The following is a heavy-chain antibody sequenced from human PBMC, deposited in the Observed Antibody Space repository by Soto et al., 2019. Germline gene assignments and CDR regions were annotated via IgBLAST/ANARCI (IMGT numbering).Heavy chain of an antibody. CDR2: ISKDGSNK. CDR3: AKDRRRGFES. V-gene: IGHV3-30*18. J-gene: IGHJ4*02. CDR1: GFTFSNYG. D-gene: IGHD3-10*01. Sequence: QVQLVESGGGVVQPGRSLRLSCAASGFTFSNYGIHWVRQAPGKGLEWMAVISKDGSNKYYADSVNGRLTMSRDNSKDPLDLQMDSLRPEDTAVYYCAKDRRRGFESRGQGTLVTVSS.